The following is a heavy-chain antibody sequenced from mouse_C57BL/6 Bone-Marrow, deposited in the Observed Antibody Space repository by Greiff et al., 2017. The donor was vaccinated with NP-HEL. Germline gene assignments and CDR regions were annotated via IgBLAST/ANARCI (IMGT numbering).Heavy chain of an antibody. V-gene: IGHV1-31*01. J-gene: IGHJ2*01. Sequence: EVQLVESGPELVKPGASVKISCKASGYSFTGYYMHWVKQSHGNILDWIGYIYPYNGVSSYNQKFKGKATLTVDKSSSTAYMELRSLTSEDSAVYYCARTRGYDYGNYFDYWGQGTTLTVSS. CDR3: ARTRGYDYGNYFDY. CDR1: GYSFTGYY. D-gene: IGHD2-4*01. CDR2: IYPYNGVS.